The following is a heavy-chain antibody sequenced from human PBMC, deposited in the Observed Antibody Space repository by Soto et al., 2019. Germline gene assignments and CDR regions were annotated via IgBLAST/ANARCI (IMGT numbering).Heavy chain of an antibody. D-gene: IGHD6-13*01. Sequence: GGSLRLSCAASGFTFSSYAVNWVRQAPGKGLEWVSFISSGGTIIYYADSVKGRFTMSRDNDKKSLYLQMNSLRDEDTAVYYCARGMGSNYYYGMDVWGQGTTVTVSS. CDR1: GFTFSSYA. V-gene: IGHV3-48*02. CDR2: ISSGGTII. CDR3: ARGMGSNYYYGMDV. J-gene: IGHJ6*02.